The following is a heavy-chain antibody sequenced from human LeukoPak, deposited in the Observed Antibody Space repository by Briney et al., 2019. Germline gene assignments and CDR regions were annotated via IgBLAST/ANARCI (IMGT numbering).Heavy chain of an antibody. D-gene: IGHD3-22*01. V-gene: IGHV4-30-4*08. CDR1: GGSISSGDYY. J-gene: IGHJ5*02. CDR2: IYYCGST. Sequence: SETLSLTCTVSGGSISSGDYYWSWIRQPPGKGLEWIVCIYYCGSTYYNPSLKSRVTISVDTSKNQFSLKLSSVTAADTDVYYCASSGYNGFDPWGQGTLVTVSS. CDR3: ASSGYNGFDP.